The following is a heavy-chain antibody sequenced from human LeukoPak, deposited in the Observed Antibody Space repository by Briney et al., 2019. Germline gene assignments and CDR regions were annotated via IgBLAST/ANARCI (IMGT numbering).Heavy chain of an antibody. CDR1: GGSIRSYY. J-gene: IGHJ4*02. D-gene: IGHD6-19*01. CDR2: IYYSGST. Sequence: SETLSLTCTVSGGSIRSYYWRWIRQPPGKGLEWIGYIYYSGSTNYNPSLKSRVTISVDTSNNQFSLRLSSVTAADTAVYYCARVGSSGWSFDYWGQGTLVTVSS. V-gene: IGHV4-59*01. CDR3: ARVGSSGWSFDY.